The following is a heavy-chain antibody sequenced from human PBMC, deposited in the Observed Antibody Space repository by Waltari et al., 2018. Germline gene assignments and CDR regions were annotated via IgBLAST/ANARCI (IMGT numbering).Heavy chain of an antibody. V-gene: IGHV4-4*02. CDR2: IYPSGST. J-gene: IGHJ4*02. D-gene: IGHD3-22*01. CDR3: ARXTXYYXSSGSRRYYLDX. Sequence: QLQESAXGLXXPSGXLSLTCXVSGRSISSXNCWRWVRQPPGKGLEWFGEIYPSGSTXYNPSXKSRVTISVDXSKNQFSLKLSSVTAADXAVYYCARXTXYYXSSGSRRYYLDXWGQGTLVTVSS. CDR1: GRSISSXNC.